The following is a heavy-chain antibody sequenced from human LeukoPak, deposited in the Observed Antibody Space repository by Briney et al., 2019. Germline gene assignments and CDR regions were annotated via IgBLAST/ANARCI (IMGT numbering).Heavy chain of an antibody. D-gene: IGHD2-15*01. Sequence: GGSLRLSCAASGFTFSSYAMSWVRQAPGKGLEWVSAISGSGGSTYYADSVKGRFTISRDNSKNTLYLQMDSLRAEDTAVYYCARLQDIVIVPSVFDLWGRGTLVTVSS. V-gene: IGHV3-23*01. J-gene: IGHJ2*01. CDR2: ISGSGGST. CDR1: GFTFSSYA. CDR3: ARLQDIVIVPSVFDL.